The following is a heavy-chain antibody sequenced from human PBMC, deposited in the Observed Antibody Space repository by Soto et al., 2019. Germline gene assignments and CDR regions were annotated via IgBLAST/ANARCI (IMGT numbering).Heavy chain of an antibody. CDR2: ISSSSSTI. D-gene: IGHD1-20*01. J-gene: IGHJ3*02. CDR3: ARGPYNWNPSGAFDI. CDR1: GFTFSSYS. Sequence: PGXSLRLSCAASGFTFSSYSMNWVRQAPGKGLEWVSYISSSSSTIYYADSVKGRFTISRDNAKNSLYLQMNSLRDEDTAVYYCARGPYNWNPSGAFDIWGQGTMVTGSS. V-gene: IGHV3-48*02.